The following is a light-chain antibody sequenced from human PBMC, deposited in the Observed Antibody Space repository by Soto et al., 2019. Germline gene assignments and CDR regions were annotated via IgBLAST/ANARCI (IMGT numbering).Light chain of an antibody. Sequence: QYALTQPASVSGSPVQSITISCTGTRSDIGAYNFVSWYQQHPGEVPKLILYDVNVRPSGVSNRFSGSKSGNTASLTISGLQAEDEADYYCTSWTTSTTMIFGGGTKLTVL. J-gene: IGLJ2*01. CDR1: RSDIGAYNF. CDR2: DVN. CDR3: TSWTTSTTMI. V-gene: IGLV2-14*03.